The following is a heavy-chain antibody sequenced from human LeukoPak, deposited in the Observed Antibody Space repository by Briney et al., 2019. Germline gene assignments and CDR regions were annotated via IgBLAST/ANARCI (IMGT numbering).Heavy chain of an antibody. CDR2: ISGGGGST. CDR3: ARPRLPYCSGGSCYGFDY. V-gene: IGHV3-23*01. Sequence: GGSLRLSCATSGFTFNSYAMNWVRQAPGKGLEWVSGISGGGGSTYYADSVKGRFTISRDNSKNTLYLQMNSLRAEDTAVYYCARPRLPYCSGGSCYGFDYWGQGTLVTVSS. CDR1: GFTFNSYA. D-gene: IGHD2-15*01. J-gene: IGHJ4*02.